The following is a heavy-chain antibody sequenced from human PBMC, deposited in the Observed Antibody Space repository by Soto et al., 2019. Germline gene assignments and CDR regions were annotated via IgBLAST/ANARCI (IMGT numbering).Heavy chain of an antibody. CDR1: GGSISNYY. D-gene: IGHD3-3*01. Sequence: ASETLSLTCTVSGGSISNYYWSWIRQPPGKGLEWIGYIHYSGNTKYNPSLKSRVTISADTSKNQFSLKLSSVTAADTAVCYCARGHYDFWSGYFATIDYWGQGTLVTVSS. V-gene: IGHV4-59*08. J-gene: IGHJ4*02. CDR3: ARGHYDFWSGYFATIDY. CDR2: IHYSGNT.